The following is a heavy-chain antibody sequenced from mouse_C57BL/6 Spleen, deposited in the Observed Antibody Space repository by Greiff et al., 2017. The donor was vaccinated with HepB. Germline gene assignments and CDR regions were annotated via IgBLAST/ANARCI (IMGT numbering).Heavy chain of an antibody. CDR1: GYAFSSSW. D-gene: IGHD3-1*01. CDR3: SRQLGAY. Sequence: QVQLKESGPELVKPGASVKISCKASGYAFSSSWMNWVKQRPGKGLEWIGRIYPGDGDTNYNGKFKGKATLTADKSSSTAYMQLSSLTSEDSAVYFCSRQLGAYWGQGTLVTVSA. CDR2: IYPGDGDT. V-gene: IGHV1-82*01. J-gene: IGHJ3*01.